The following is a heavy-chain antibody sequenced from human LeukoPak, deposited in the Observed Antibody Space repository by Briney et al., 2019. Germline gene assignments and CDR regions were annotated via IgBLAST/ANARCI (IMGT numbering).Heavy chain of an antibody. CDR3: ARGSRDLYGDYLLDY. D-gene: IGHD4-17*01. J-gene: IGHJ4*02. CDR1: GYSISSGYY. V-gene: IGHV4-38-2*02. CDR2: IYHSGST. Sequence: SETLSLTCTVSGYSISSGYYWGWIRQPPGKGLEWIGSIYHSGSTYYNPSLKGRVTISVDTSKNQFSLKLSSVTAADTAVYYCARGSRDLYGDYLLDYWGQGTLVTVSS.